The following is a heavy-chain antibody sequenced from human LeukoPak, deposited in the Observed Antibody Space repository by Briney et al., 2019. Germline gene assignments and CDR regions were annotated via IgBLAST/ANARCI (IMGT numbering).Heavy chain of an antibody. CDR1: GFTFSSYT. D-gene: IGHD6-13*01. CDR2: ITTSDGNT. V-gene: IGHV3-23*01. CDR3: AKAAAAPGFDF. J-gene: IGHJ4*02. Sequence: GGSLRLSCAASGFTFSSYTMSWVRQAPGKGLEWVSTITTSDGNTYYADSVKGRFTISRDNSKNTIYLQMSSLRAEDTALYYCAKAAAAPGFDFWGQGTLVTVSS.